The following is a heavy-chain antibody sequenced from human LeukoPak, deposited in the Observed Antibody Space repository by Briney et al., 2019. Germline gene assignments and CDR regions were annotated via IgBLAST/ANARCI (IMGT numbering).Heavy chain of an antibody. D-gene: IGHD3-22*01. Sequence: GESLKISCKGSGYRFNAYWIAWVRQMPGKGLEWMGIIYPDDSDTRHSPSFQGQVTISADKSVRTAYLQWSSLKASGTAMYYCARPNITSYYDSRGYDAFDVWGQGTMVTVSS. J-gene: IGHJ3*01. V-gene: IGHV5-51*01. CDR1: GYRFNAYW. CDR3: ARPNITSYYDSRGYDAFDV. CDR2: IYPDDSDT.